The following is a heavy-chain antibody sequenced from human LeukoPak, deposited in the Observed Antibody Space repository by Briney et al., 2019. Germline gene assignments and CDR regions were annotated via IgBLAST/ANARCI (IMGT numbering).Heavy chain of an antibody. J-gene: IGHJ4*02. CDR1: GGSISSSNYY. D-gene: IGHD6-13*01. CDR3: ARRLSGVIAAAGRVDY. Sequence: PSETLSLTCTVSGGSISSSNYYWIWIRQPPGKGLEWIGSIYYSGSTYYNPSLKSRVTISVDTSKNQFSLKLSSVTAADTAVYYCARRLSGVIAAAGRVDYWGQGTLVTVSS. V-gene: IGHV4-39*01. CDR2: IYYSGST.